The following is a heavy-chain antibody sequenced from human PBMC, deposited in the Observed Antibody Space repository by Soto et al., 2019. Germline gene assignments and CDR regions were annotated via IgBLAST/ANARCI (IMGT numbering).Heavy chain of an antibody. D-gene: IGHD3-16*01. CDR3: VVDSPSRSVDAYNFYYGMDV. CDR1: GHTLSEIS. V-gene: IGHV1-24*01. J-gene: IGHJ6*02. CDR2: IDPEDGEK. Sequence: QVQLVQSGAEVKKPGASVRVSCKVSGHTLSEISMHWVRQAPGKGLEWMGGIDPEDGEKAYALNFQGRLSMTEDTSTDTAYMDLSGLSSDDTAVYFCVVDSPSRSVDAYNFYYGMDVWGQGTTVIVSS.